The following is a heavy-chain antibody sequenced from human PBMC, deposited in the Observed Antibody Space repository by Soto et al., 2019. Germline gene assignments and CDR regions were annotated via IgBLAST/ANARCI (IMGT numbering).Heavy chain of an antibody. CDR2: IGASGAGT. Sequence: PGASLRLSCAASGFTFSTFAMSWVRQAPGKGLEWVSGIGASGAGTYYAESVKGRFTISRDNSKNILYLHMNSLRAEDTALYYCALRKTGSYFDYWGQGTLVTVSS. D-gene: IGHD1-26*01. CDR3: ALRKTGSYFDY. V-gene: IGHV3-23*01. CDR1: GFTFSTFA. J-gene: IGHJ4*02.